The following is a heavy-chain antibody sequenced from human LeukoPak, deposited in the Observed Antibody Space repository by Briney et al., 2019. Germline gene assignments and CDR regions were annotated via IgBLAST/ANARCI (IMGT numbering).Heavy chain of an antibody. Sequence: GGSLRLSCAASEFTFSSYTMHWVRQAPGKGLEWVAVISYDGSNKYYADSVKGRFTISRDNSKNTLYLQMNSLRAEDTAVYYCARDRITMVRGVIDYWGQGTLVTVSS. D-gene: IGHD3-10*01. J-gene: IGHJ4*02. CDR3: ARDRITMVRGVIDY. CDR2: ISYDGSNK. CDR1: EFTFSSYT. V-gene: IGHV3-30*04.